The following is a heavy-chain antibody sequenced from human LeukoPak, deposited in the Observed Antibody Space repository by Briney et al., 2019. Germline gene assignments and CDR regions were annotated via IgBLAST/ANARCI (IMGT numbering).Heavy chain of an antibody. CDR1: GCTFTSYA. CDR3: ARAPACSSTSCPHDYYYGMDV. V-gene: IGHV1-69*04. D-gene: IGHD2-2*01. Sequence: ASGKVSCKASGCTFTSYAISWVRQAPGQGLEWMGRIIPILGIANYSQKVPVRVTITTDKSTSTAYMELSSLRSEDTAVYDCARAPACSSTSCPHDYYYGMDVWGRGTTVTAPS. CDR2: IIPILGIA. J-gene: IGHJ6*02.